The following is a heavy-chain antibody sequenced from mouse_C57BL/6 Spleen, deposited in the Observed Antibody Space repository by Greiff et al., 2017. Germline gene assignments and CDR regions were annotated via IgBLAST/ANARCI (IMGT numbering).Heavy chain of an antibody. CDR1: GYTFTTYP. J-gene: IGHJ1*03. CDR2: FHPYNDDT. V-gene: IGHV1-47*01. D-gene: IGHD1-1*01. CDR3: ARGYYYGSSYGYWYFDV. Sequence: LQESGAELVKPGASVKMSCKASGYTFTTYPIEWMKQNHGKSLEWIGNFHPYNDDTKYNEKFKGKATLTVEKSSSTVYLELSRLTSDDSAVYYCARGYYYGSSYGYWYFDVWGTGTTVTVSS.